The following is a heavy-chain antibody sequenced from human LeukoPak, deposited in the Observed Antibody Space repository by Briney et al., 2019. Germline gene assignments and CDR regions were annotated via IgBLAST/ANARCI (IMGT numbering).Heavy chain of an antibody. D-gene: IGHD2-8*01. Sequence: GGSLRLSCAASGFIFTSYWMSWVRQAPGRGLEWVANINEDGSEKYYVDSVKGRFTISRDNAKNSVSLQMNSLRAEDTAVYYCARIYLKMASASWGQGTLVTVSS. CDR3: ARIYLKMASAS. CDR2: INEDGSEK. J-gene: IGHJ5*02. V-gene: IGHV3-7*01. CDR1: GFIFTSYW.